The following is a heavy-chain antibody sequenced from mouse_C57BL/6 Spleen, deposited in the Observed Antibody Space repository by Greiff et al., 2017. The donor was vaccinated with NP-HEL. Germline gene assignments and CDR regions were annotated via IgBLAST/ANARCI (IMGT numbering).Heavy chain of an antibody. V-gene: IGHV14-1*01. CDR3: TTTGSREFYWDFED. CDR2: IDPEDGDT. Sequence: EVKLQESGAELVRPGASVKLSCTASGFNIKDYYMHWVKQRPEQGLEWIGRIDPEDGDTEYAPKFQGKATMTADTSSNTAYLQLSSLTSEDTAVYYCTTTGSREFYWDFEDWGTGTTVTVSS. J-gene: IGHJ1*03. D-gene: IGHD1-1*01. CDR1: GFNIKDYY.